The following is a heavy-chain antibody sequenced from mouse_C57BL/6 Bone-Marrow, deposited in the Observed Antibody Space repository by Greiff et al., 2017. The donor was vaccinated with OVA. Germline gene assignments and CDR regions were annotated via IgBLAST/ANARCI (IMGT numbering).Heavy chain of an antibody. D-gene: IGHD1-1*01. J-gene: IGHJ2*01. CDR3: TREGSTVVARFDY. Sequence: VQLQQSGTVLARPGASVKMSCKTSGYTFTSYWMHWVKQRPGQGLEWIGAIYPGNSDTSYNQKFKGKAKLTAVTSASTAYMELSSLTNEDSAVYYCTREGSTVVARFDYWGQGTTLTVSS. CDR2: IYPGNSDT. CDR1: GYTFTSYW. V-gene: IGHV1-5*01.